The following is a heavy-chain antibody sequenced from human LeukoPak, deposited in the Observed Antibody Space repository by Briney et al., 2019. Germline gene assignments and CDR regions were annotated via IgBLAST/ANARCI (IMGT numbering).Heavy chain of an antibody. CDR3: ARSFRVYSSFLY. CDR1: GGSLSDYY. D-gene: IGHD2-8*01. J-gene: IGHJ4*02. V-gene: IGHV4-34*01. CDR2: INHSGST. Sequence: SETLSLTCGVYGGSLSDYYWGWIRQPPGKGLEWIGEINHSGSTNYNPSLKSRVTVSVDTSKNQFSLNLSSVTAADTAVYYCARSFRVYSSFLYWGQGTLVTVSS.